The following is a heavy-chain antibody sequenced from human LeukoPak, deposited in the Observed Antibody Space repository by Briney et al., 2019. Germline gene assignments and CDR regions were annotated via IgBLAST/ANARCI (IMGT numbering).Heavy chain of an antibody. V-gene: IGHV3-15*01. CDR2: IKSQTDGGTT. CDR1: GFTFRNAW. Sequence: GGSLRLSCAASGFTFRNAWMNWVRQAPGKGLEWVGRIKSQTDGGTTDYAAPVKGRFTISRDDSKNTLYLQMNSLKTEDTGVYYCITDHSPMEWGQGTLVTVSS. CDR3: ITDHSPME. J-gene: IGHJ4*02. D-gene: IGHD3-10*01.